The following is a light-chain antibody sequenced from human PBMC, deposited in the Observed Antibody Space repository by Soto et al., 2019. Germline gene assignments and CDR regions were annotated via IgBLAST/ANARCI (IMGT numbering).Light chain of an antibody. V-gene: IGKV3-11*01. CDR2: DAS. CDR1: QSVSSY. CDR3: QQRKKWPPIT. Sequence: EIVMTQSPATLSVSPGESATLSCRASQSVSSYLAWYQQKPGQAPRLLIYDASNRASGIPARFSGSGSGTDFTLTISSLEPEDLAIYFCQQRKKWPPITFGQGTRLEIK. J-gene: IGKJ5*01.